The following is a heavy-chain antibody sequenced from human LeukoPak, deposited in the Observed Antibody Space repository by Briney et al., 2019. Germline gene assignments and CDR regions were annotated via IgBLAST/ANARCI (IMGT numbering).Heavy chain of an antibody. CDR3: ARRSLGGYSAARGGYGMDV. CDR2: IYPGDSDT. J-gene: IGHJ6*02. CDR1: GYSFTSYW. V-gene: IGHV5-51*01. D-gene: IGHD5-18*01. Sequence: GASLKISCKGSGYSFTSYWIGWVRQMPGKGLEWMGIIYPGDSDTRYSPSFQGQVTISADKSISTAYLQWSSLKASDTAMYYCARRSLGGYSAARGGYGMDVWGQGTTVTVSS.